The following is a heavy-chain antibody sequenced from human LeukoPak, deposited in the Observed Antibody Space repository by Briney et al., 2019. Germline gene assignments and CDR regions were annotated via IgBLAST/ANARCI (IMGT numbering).Heavy chain of an antibody. D-gene: IGHD6-13*01. CDR3: AIGPDSSSWYHWFDP. J-gene: IGHJ5*02. CDR2: INPNSGGT. Sequence: SVKVSCKASGYTFTSYGISWVRQAPGQGLEWMGWINPNSGGTNYAQKFQGRVTMTRDTSISTAYMELSRLRSDDTAVYYCAIGPDSSSWYHWFDPWGQGTLVTVSS. CDR1: GYTFTSYG. V-gene: IGHV1-2*02.